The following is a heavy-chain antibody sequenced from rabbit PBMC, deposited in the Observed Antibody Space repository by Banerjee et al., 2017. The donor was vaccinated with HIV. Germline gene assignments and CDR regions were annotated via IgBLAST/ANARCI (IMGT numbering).Heavy chain of an antibody. CDR3: ARGDSDYGVNFNF. Sequence: QEQLEESGGDLVKPEGSLTITCTASGFSFSNKYVMCWVRQAPGKGLEWIGCINSSSGNTVYASWAKGRFTISKTSSTTVTLQMTSLTAADTATYFCARGDSDYGVNFNFWGPGTLVTVS. V-gene: IGHV1S45*01. CDR1: GFSFSNKYV. J-gene: IGHJ4*01. D-gene: IGHD2-1*01. CDR2: INSSSGNT.